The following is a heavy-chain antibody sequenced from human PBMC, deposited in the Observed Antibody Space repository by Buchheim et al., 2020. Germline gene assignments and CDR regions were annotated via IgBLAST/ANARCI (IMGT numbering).Heavy chain of an antibody. V-gene: IGHV4-59*08. CDR3: ARLGYGGNSRWFDP. D-gene: IGHD4-23*01. J-gene: IGHJ5*02. CDR2: IYYSGST. CDR1: GGSISSYY. Sequence: QVQLQESGPGLVKPSETLSLTCTVSGGSISSYYWSWIRQPPGKGLEWIGYIYYSGSTNYNPSLKSRVTISVDTSKNQFSLKLSSVTAADTAVYYCARLGYGGNSRWFDPWGQGTL.